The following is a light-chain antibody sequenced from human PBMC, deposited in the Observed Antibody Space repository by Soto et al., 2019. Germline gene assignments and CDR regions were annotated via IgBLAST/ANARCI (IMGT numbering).Light chain of an antibody. CDR3: CSYAGDNTLL. V-gene: IGLV2-23*01. CDR1: SSDVGSYNF. CDR2: EGS. Sequence: QSALTQPASVSGSPGQSITISCTGTSSDVGSYNFVSWYQQHPGKAPKVMIYEGSKRPSGVSNRFSGSKSGNTASLTISGLQAEDEADYYCCSYAGDNTLLFGGGTKLTVL. J-gene: IGLJ2*01.